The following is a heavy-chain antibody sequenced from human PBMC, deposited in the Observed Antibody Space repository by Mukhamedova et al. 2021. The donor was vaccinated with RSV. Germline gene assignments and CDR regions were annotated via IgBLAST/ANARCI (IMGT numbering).Heavy chain of an antibody. Sequence: IFSSYAMSWVRQAPGKGLEWVSSISGSGDSTYYADSVKGRFTISRDNSKNTVYLQMNSLRAEDTAVYYCAKFLGYSGSSWRAFD. J-gene: IGHJ3*02. D-gene: IGHD1-26*01. CDR1: IFSSYA. CDR3: AKFLGYSGSSWRAFD. V-gene: IGHV3-23*01. CDR2: ISGSGDST.